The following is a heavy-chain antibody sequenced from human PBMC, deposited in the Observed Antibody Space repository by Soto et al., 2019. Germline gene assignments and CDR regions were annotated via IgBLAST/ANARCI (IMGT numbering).Heavy chain of an antibody. V-gene: IGHV3-21*01. CDR2: ISSSSSYI. D-gene: IGHD2-8*01. CDR1: GFTFSSYS. Sequence: GGSLRLSCAASGFTFSSYSMNWVRQAPGKGLEWVSSISSSSSYIYYADSVKGRFTISRDNAKNSLYLQMNSLRAEDTAVYYCARDGHCTNGVCPLDYWGQGTLVTVSS. J-gene: IGHJ4*02. CDR3: ARDGHCTNGVCPLDY.